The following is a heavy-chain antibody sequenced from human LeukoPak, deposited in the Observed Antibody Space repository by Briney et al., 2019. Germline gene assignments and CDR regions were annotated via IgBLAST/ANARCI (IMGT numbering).Heavy chain of an antibody. CDR3: ARLYSNYPYYFDN. CDR2: IHSSGTT. CDR1: GGSISSFY. V-gene: IGHV4-4*09. Sequence: SETLSLTCTVSGGSISSFYWTWVRQPPEKGLEWFGYIHSSGTTNYNPSLKSRVTISVDTSKNQFSLQLRSVTAADTAVYYCARLYSNYPYYFDNWGPGTLVTVSS. D-gene: IGHD4-11*01. J-gene: IGHJ4*02.